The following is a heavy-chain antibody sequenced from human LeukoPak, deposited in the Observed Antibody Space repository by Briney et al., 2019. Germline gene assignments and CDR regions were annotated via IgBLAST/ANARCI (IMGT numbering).Heavy chain of an antibody. CDR3: ARVQLYYYGSGLFDY. D-gene: IGHD3-10*01. V-gene: IGHV4-30-4*08. Sequence: SETLSLTCTVSGGSISSGDYYWSWICQPPGKGLEWIGYIYYSGSTYYNPSLKSRVTISVDTSKNQFSLKLSSVTAADTAVYYCARVQLYYYGSGLFDYWGQGTLVTVSS. CDR1: GGSISSGDYY. CDR2: IYYSGST. J-gene: IGHJ4*02.